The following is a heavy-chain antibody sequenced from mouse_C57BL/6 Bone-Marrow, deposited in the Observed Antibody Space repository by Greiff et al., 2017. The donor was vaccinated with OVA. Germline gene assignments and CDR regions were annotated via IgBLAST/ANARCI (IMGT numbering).Heavy chain of an antibody. CDR3: AAYYSWYFDV. CDR2: IYPGSGST. Sequence: QVHVKQSGAELVKPGASVKMSCKASGYTFTSYWITWVKQRPGQGLEWIGDIYPGSGSTNYNEKFKSKATLTVDTSSSTAYMQLSSLTSEDSAVYYCAAYYSWYFDVWGTGTTVTVSS. CDR1: GYTFTSYW. V-gene: IGHV1-55*01. D-gene: IGHD2-12*01. J-gene: IGHJ1*03.